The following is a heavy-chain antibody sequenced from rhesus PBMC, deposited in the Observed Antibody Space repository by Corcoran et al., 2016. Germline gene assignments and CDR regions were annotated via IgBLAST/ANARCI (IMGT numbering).Heavy chain of an antibody. CDR1: GGSISSSY. CDR3: ARDDYGNSDY. J-gene: IGHJ4*01. D-gene: IGHD4-35*01. V-gene: IGHV4-169*02. CDR2: IYGSVSST. Sequence: QLQLQESGPGLVKPSETLSVTCAVSGGSISSSYWSWIRQAPGKGLEWIGYIYGSVSSTNYNPSLKSRVTLSVDTSNNQLSLKLSSVTTADTAVYYCARDDYGNSDYWGQGVLVTVSS.